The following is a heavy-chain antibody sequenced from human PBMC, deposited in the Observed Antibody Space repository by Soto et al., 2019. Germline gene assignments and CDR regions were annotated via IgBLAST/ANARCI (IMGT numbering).Heavy chain of an antibody. D-gene: IGHD2-21*02. CDR2: NIPIFGTA. CDR1: GGTFSSYA. CDR3: ARGARTGGNSYFDY. Sequence: SVKVSCKASGGTFSSYAISWVRQAPGQGLQWMGGNIPIFGTANYAQKFQGRVTITADESTSTAYMELSSLRSEDTAVYYCARGARTGGNSYFDYWGQGTLVTVSS. J-gene: IGHJ4*02. V-gene: IGHV1-69*01.